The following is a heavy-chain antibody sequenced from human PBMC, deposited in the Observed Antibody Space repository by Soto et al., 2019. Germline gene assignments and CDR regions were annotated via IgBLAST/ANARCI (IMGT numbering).Heavy chain of an antibody. CDR3: AREAKVGTTSPWTDV. D-gene: IGHD1-26*01. CDR2: ISAYNGNA. Sequence: VQLMQSGAEVKKPGASVKVSCKASGYTFTTYGITWVRQAPGQGLEWMGWISAYNGNANYAQKLQDRVTMTTDTSTSTAYMELRSLRSDDTAVYYSAREAKVGTTSPWTDVWGQGTTVTVSS. J-gene: IGHJ6*02. V-gene: IGHV1-18*01. CDR1: GYTFTTYG.